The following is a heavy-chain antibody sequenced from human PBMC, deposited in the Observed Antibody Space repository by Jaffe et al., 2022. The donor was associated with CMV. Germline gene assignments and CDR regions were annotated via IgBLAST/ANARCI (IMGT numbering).Heavy chain of an antibody. J-gene: IGHJ6*03. CDR1: GFTFSSYE. CDR3: ARDRSGLDLTYYYYYYMDV. V-gene: IGHV3-48*03. Sequence: EVQLVESGGGLVQPGGSLRLSCAASGFTFSSYEMNWVRQAPGKGLEWVSYISSSGSTIYYADSVKGRFTISRDNAKNSLYLQMNSLRAEDTAVYYCARDRSGLDLTYYYYYYMDVWGKGTTVTVSS. D-gene: IGHD1-1*01. CDR2: ISSSGSTI.